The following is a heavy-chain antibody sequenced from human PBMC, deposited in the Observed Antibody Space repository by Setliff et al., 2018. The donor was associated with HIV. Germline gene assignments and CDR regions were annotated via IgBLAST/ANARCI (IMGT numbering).Heavy chain of an antibody. D-gene: IGHD6-13*01. CDR2: IRYDGSDK. CDR3: AKDRLLDGSSWYYLDY. J-gene: IGHJ4*02. Sequence: GGSLRLSCEISGFTFSNYGMHWVRQAPGKGLEWVAFIRYDGSDKYYVDSVKGRFTASRDNSKNTLYLQMNSLRPEDTALYYCAKDRLLDGSSWYYLDYWGQGTLVTVSS. V-gene: IGHV3-30*02. CDR1: GFTFSNYG.